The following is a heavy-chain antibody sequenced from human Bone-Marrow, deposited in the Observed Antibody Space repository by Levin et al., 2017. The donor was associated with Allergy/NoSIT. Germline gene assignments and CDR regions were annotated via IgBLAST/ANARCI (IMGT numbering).Heavy chain of an antibody. CDR2: IKTKSEGEAT. J-gene: IGHJ4*02. V-gene: IGHV3-15*01. Sequence: GESLKISCAASGFTFSNAWMNWVRQAPGKGLEWVGRIKTKSEGEATNYAPLVKGRFTISRDDSKNTLYLQMNSLQGEDTAVYYCTKDDVWGQGTLVNVS. CDR1: GFTFSNAW. CDR3: TKDDV.